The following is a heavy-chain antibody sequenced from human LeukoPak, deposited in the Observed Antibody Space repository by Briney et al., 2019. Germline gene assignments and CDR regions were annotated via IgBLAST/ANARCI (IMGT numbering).Heavy chain of an antibody. V-gene: IGHV1-2*02. CDR3: ARARHSSGWYRASWFDP. Sequence: GASVKVSCKASGYTFTGYYMHWVRQAPEQGLEWMGWINPNSGGTNYAQKFQGRVTMTRDTSISTAYMELSRLRSDDTAVYYCARARHSSGWYRASWFDPWGQGTLVTVSS. J-gene: IGHJ5*02. D-gene: IGHD6-19*01. CDR2: INPNSGGT. CDR1: GYTFTGYY.